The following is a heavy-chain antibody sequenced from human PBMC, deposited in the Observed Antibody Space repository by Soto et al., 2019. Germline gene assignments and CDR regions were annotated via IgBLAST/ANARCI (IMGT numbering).Heavy chain of an antibody. Sequence: ASVKVSCKASGYTFTGYYMHWVRQAPGQGLEWMGWVNPNSGGTNYAQKFQGRVTMTRDTSISTAYMELSRLRSDDTAVYYCARDPAPRITMARRVLPYGMDVCGQGTSVTLSS. CDR2: VNPNSGGT. V-gene: IGHV1-2*02. J-gene: IGHJ6*02. CDR3: ARDPAPRITMARRVLPYGMDV. D-gene: IGHD3-10*01. CDR1: GYTFTGYY.